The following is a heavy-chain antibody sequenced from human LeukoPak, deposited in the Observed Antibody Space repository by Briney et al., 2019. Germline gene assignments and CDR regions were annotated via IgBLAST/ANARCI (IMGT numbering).Heavy chain of an antibody. J-gene: IGHJ4*02. CDR1: GASIGSGGYY. V-gene: IGHV4-31*03. CDR2: IHYSEST. Sequence: SETLSLTCTVSGASIGSGGYYWSWIRQHPGKGLEWIGYIHYSESTNYNPSLKSRLAMSIDTSKDQFSLNLSSVTAAGTAVYYCAGVTSSSVHFDYWGQGTLVTVSS. CDR3: AGVTSSSVHFDY. D-gene: IGHD2-21*02.